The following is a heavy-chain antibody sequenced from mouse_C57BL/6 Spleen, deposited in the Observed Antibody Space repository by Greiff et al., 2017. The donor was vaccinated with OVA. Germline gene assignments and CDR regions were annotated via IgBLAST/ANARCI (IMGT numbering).Heavy chain of an antibody. CDR3: AREDDSLMDY. D-gene: IGHD2-4*01. CDR1: GYTFTDYY. V-gene: IGHV1-19*01. J-gene: IGHJ4*01. CDR2: INPYNGGT. Sequence: EVKLVESGPVLVKPGASVKMSCKASGYTFTDYYMNWVKQSHGKSLEWIGVINPYNGGTSYNQKFKGKATLTVDKSSSTAYMELNSLTSEDSAVYYCAREDDSLMDYWGQGTSVTVSS.